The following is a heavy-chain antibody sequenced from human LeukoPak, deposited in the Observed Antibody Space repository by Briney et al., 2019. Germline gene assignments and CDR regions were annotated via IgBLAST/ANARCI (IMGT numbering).Heavy chain of an antibody. CDR3: ARVLRGSSGWTPFDF. CDR1: GGSFSSSNYN. Sequence: ASETLSLTCIVSGGSFSSSNYNWDWVRQPPGERLEWIGSTYHSGSTFYNPSLKSRVTISVDTSKSQLSLKLSSVTAADTAVYYCARVLRGSSGWTPFDFWGQGTLVTVSS. CDR2: TYHSGST. J-gene: IGHJ4*02. V-gene: IGHV4-39*01. D-gene: IGHD6-19*01.